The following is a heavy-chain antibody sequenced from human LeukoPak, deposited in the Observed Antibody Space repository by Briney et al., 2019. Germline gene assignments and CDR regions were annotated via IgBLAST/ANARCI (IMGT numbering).Heavy chain of an antibody. D-gene: IGHD6-19*01. V-gene: IGHV4-39*02. CDR1: GGSISSSSYY. CDR3: ARDFWEYSSGSGVPWFDP. J-gene: IGHJ5*02. CDR2: IYYSGST. Sequence: SETLSLTCTVSGGSISSSSYYWGWIRQPPGKGLEWIGGIYYSGSTYYNPSLKSRVTISVDTSKNQFSLKLSSVTAADTAVYYCARDFWEYSSGSGVPWFDPWGQGTLVTVSS.